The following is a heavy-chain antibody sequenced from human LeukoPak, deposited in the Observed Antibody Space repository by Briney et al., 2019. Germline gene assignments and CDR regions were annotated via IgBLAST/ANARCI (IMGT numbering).Heavy chain of an antibody. V-gene: IGHV3-23*01. CDR1: GLTFSSYA. CDR2: ISGSGGTT. D-gene: IGHD1-26*01. Sequence: PGGSLRLSCAASGLTFSSYAMSWVRQAPGKGLEWVSAISGSGGTTYYADSVQGRFTISRDNSKNTLYLQMNSLRAEDTAVYYCATFPSGSWSAYWGQGTLVTVSS. J-gene: IGHJ4*02. CDR3: ATFPSGSWSAY.